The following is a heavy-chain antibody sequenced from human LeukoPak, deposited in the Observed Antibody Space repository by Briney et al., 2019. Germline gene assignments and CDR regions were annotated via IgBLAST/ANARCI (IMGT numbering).Heavy chain of an antibody. Sequence: PGGSLRLSCAASGFIFTSYGMHWIREAPGRGLEWVAFIRFDGTSEYYADSVKGRFTVSRDNSKNTLYLQMNSLRVGDTAVYYCAKVSVVMVNDAFYIWGQGTMVIVSS. D-gene: IGHD3-16*01. CDR3: AKVSVVMVNDAFYI. CDR1: GFIFTSYG. CDR2: IRFDGTSE. J-gene: IGHJ3*02. V-gene: IGHV3-30*02.